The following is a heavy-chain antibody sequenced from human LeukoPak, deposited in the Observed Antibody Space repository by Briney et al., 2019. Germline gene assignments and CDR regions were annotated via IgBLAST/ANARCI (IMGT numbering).Heavy chain of an antibody. CDR2: ISSSSSYI. J-gene: IGHJ3*02. Sequence: GGSLRLSCAASGFTFSSYSMNWVRQAPGKGLEWVSSISSSSSYIYYADSVKGRFTISRDNAKNSLYLQMNSLRAEDAAVYYCARDQYDFWSGYRDAFDIWGQGTMVTVSS. CDR1: GFTFSSYS. V-gene: IGHV3-21*01. CDR3: ARDQYDFWSGYRDAFDI. D-gene: IGHD3-3*01.